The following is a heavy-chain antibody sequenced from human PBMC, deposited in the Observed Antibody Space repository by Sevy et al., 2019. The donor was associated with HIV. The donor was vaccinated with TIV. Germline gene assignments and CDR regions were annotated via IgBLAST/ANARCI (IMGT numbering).Heavy chain of an antibody. V-gene: IGHV3-21*01. CDR2: ISFSSNYI. D-gene: IGHD3-10*01. CDR1: GFTFNSYT. Sequence: GGSLRLSCAASGFTFNSYTMNWVRQAPGKGLEWVSSISFSSNYIYYADSVKGRFTISRDNAQNSLYLQMNSLRAEDTAMYYCARPYGSGSWEAFDIWGQGTMVTVSS. J-gene: IGHJ3*02. CDR3: ARPYGSGSWEAFDI.